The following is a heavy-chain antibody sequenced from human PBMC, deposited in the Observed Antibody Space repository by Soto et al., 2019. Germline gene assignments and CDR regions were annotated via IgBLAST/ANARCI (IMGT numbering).Heavy chain of an antibody. CDR1: GYTFTSYY. CDR2: INPSGGST. V-gene: IGHV1-46*01. J-gene: IGHJ4*02. Sequence: ASVKVSCKASGYTFTSYYMHWVRQAPGQGLEWMGIINPSGGSTSYAQKLQGRVTMTTDTSTSTAYMELRSLRSDDTAVYYCARDTPPADYWGQGTLVTVSS. CDR3: ARDTPPADY.